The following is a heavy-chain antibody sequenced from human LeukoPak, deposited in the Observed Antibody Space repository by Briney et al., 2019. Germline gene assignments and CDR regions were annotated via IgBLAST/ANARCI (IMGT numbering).Heavy chain of an antibody. V-gene: IGHV4-59*08. J-gene: IGHJ4*02. Sequence: SETLSLTCTVSGGSISSYYWSWIRQPPGKGLEWIGYIYYSGSTNYNPSLKSRVTISVDTSKNQFSLKLSSVTAADTAMYYCARHSPYIYGETAPFDYWGQGTLVTVSS. CDR2: IYYSGST. CDR3: ARHSPYIYGETAPFDY. CDR1: GGSISSYY. D-gene: IGHD5-18*01.